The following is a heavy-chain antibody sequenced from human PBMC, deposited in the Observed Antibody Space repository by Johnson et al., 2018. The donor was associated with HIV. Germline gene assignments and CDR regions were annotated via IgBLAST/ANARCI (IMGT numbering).Heavy chain of an antibody. V-gene: IGHV3-30*04. CDR3: ARLPYSGDEDAFDI. Sequence: QVQLLESGGGVVQPGRSLRLSCAASGFIFSSFTMHWVRQAPGKGLEWVAVISYDGSNKYYADSMKGRFTISRDNSKNTLYLQMNSLRAEDTAAYYCARLPYSGDEDAFDIWGQGTMVTVSS. CDR1: GFIFSSFT. D-gene: IGHD6-13*01. CDR2: ISYDGSNK. J-gene: IGHJ3*02.